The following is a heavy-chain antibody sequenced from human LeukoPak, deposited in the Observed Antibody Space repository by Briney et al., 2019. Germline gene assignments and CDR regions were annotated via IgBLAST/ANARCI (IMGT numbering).Heavy chain of an antibody. Sequence: ASVAVSCKDSGYTFTSYGISWVRQAPGQGLECMGWISAYNGNTNYAQKLQGRVTMTTDTSTSTAYMELRSLRSDDTAVYYCARDRGGYSTGWYVGNDYWGQGTLVTVSS. V-gene: IGHV1-18*01. CDR1: GYTFTSYG. CDR3: ARDRGGYSTGWYVGNDY. CDR2: ISAYNGNT. D-gene: IGHD6-19*01. J-gene: IGHJ4*02.